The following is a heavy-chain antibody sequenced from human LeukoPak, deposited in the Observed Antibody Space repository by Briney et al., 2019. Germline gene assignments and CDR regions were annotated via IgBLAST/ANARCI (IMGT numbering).Heavy chain of an antibody. CDR2: IYYSGST. CDR3: SGSSGSYNPFDY. Sequence: PSETLSLTCTVSGGSISSSSYYWSWIRQPPGKGLEWIGYIYYSGSTNYNPSLKSRVTISVDTSKNQFSLKLSSVTAADTAVYYCSGSSGSYNPFDYWGQGTLVTVSS. D-gene: IGHD3-10*01. CDR1: GGSISSSSYY. J-gene: IGHJ4*02. V-gene: IGHV4-61*01.